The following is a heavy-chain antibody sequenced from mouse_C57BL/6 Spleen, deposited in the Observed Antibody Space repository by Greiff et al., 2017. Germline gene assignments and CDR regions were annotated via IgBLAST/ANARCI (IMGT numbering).Heavy chain of an antibody. Sequence: VQLKESGPELVKPGASVKMSCKASGYTFTDYNMHWVKQSHGKSLEWIGYINPNNGGTSYNQKFKGKATLTVNKSSSTAYMELRSLTSEDSAVYYCAREGGRLWLRWYWGQGTTLTVSS. CDR1: GYTFTDYN. D-gene: IGHD2-2*01. J-gene: IGHJ2*01. V-gene: IGHV1-22*01. CDR3: AREGGRLWLRWY. CDR2: INPNNGGT.